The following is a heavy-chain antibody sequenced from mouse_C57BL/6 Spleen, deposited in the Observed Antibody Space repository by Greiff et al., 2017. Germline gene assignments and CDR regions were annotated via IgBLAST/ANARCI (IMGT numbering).Heavy chain of an antibody. J-gene: IGHJ4*01. V-gene: IGHV5-4*01. Sequence: EVQVVESGGGLVKPGGSLKLSCAASGFTFSSYAMSWVRQTPEKRLEWVATISDGGSYTYYPDNVKGRFTISRDNAKNNLYLQMSHLKSEDTAMYYCAREGGTVVDRYAMDYWGQGTSVTVSS. CDR1: GFTFSSYA. CDR3: AREGGTVVDRYAMDY. CDR2: ISDGGSYT. D-gene: IGHD1-1*01.